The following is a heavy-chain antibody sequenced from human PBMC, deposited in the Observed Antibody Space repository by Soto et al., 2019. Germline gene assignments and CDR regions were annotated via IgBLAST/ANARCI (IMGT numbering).Heavy chain of an antibody. CDR1: GGSFRGYY. Sequence: LWETLSLTCAVYGGSFRGYYWSWIRQPPGKGLEWIGEINHSGSTNYNPSLKSRVTISVDTSKNQFSLKLSSVTAADTAVYYCGRRLTTVTAVRCFDYWGQGTPVTGSS. CDR3: GRRLTTVTAVRCFDY. V-gene: IGHV4-34*01. CDR2: INHSGST. J-gene: IGHJ4*02. D-gene: IGHD4-17*01.